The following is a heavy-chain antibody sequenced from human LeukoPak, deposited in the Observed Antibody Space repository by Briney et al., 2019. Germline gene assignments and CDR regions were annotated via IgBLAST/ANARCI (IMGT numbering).Heavy chain of an antibody. D-gene: IGHD6-13*01. CDR3: ARVTGYRIEDYFDY. CDR1: GRSISSSSYY. J-gene: IGHJ4*02. Sequence: SETLSLTCTVSGRSISSSSYYWGWIRQPPGKGLEWIGSIYYSGSTNYNPSLKSRVTISVETSKNEFSLKLRSVTAADTAVYYCARVTGYRIEDYFDYWGQRTLVTVSS. CDR2: IYYSGST. V-gene: IGHV4-39*07.